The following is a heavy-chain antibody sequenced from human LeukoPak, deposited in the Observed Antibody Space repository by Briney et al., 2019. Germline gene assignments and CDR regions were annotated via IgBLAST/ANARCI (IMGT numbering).Heavy chain of an antibody. CDR3: ERSPTSEYSYVYFDY. Sequence: GGSLRLSCAASGFTFSSYAMHWVRQAPGKGLEYVSAISSNGGSTYYANSVKGRFTISRDNSKNTLYLQMGSLRAEDMAVYYCERSPTSEYSYVYFDYWGQGTLVTISS. V-gene: IGHV3-64*01. J-gene: IGHJ4*02. D-gene: IGHD5-18*01. CDR2: ISSNGGST. CDR1: GFTFSSYA.